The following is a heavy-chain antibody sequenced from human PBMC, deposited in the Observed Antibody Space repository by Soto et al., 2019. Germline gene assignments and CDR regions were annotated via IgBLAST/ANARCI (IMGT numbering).Heavy chain of an antibody. CDR1: GFTFGDYA. D-gene: IGHD3-3*01. Sequence: GGSLRLSCTASGFTFGDYAMSWVRQAPGKGLEWVGFIRSKAYGGTTEYAASVKGRFTISRDDSKSIAYLQMNSLKTEDTAVYYCTMYYDFWSGPNWFDPWGQGTLVTVSS. V-gene: IGHV3-49*04. CDR3: TMYYDFWSGPNWFDP. CDR2: IRSKAYGGTT. J-gene: IGHJ5*02.